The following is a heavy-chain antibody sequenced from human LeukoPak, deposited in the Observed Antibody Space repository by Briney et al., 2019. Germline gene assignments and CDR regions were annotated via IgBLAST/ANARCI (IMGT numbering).Heavy chain of an antibody. CDR3: ARGGSGISNAFDI. CDR2: LYYSGST. J-gene: IGHJ3*02. D-gene: IGHD3-10*01. Sequence: GSLRLSCAASGFTFSSYAMSWIRQPPGKGLEWIGYLYYSGSTNSNPSLKSRVTMSVDTSKNQFSLKLRSVTAADTAVYYCARGGSGISNAFDIWGQGTMVTVSS. CDR1: GFTFSSYA. V-gene: IGHV4-59*01.